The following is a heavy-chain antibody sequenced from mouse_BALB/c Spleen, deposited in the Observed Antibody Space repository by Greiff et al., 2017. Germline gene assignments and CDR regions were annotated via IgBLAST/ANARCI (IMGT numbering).Heavy chain of an antibody. CDR2: IDPYYGGT. Sequence: VQLQQSGAELVRPGSSVKISCMASGYSFTGYNMNWVKQSNGKSLEWIGNIDPYYGGTSYNQKFKGKATLTVDKSSSTAYMQLKSLTSEDSAVYYCARGGGVTGPYYAMDYWGQGTSVTVSS. CDR1: GYSFTGYN. CDR3: ARGGGVTGPYYAMDY. J-gene: IGHJ4*01. V-gene: IGHV1S135*01. D-gene: IGHD4-1*01.